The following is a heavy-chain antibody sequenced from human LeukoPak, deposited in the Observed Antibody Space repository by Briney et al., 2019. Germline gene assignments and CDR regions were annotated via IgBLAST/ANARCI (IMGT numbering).Heavy chain of an antibody. CDR2: ISYDGSNK. CDR3: AKDDYGDNDLDY. J-gene: IGHJ4*02. V-gene: IGHV3-30*18. CDR1: GFTFSSYG. D-gene: IGHD4-17*01. Sequence: PGRSLRLSCAASGFTFSSYGVHWVRQAPGKGLEWVAVISYDGSNKYYADSVKGRFTISRDNSKNTLYLQMNSLRAEDTAVYYCAKDDYGDNDLDYWGQGTLVTVSS.